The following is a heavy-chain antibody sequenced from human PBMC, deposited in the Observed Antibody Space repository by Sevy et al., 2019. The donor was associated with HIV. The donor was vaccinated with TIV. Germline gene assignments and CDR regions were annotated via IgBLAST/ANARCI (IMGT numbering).Heavy chain of an antibody. CDR1: GFTFSSYA. V-gene: IGHV3-30-3*01. Sequence: GGSLRLSCAASGFTFSSYAMHWVRQAPGKGLELVAVISYDGSNKYYADSVKGRFTISRDNSKNTLYLQMNSLRAEDTAVYYCARTVTAASWDAFDIWGQGTMVTVSS. D-gene: IGHD2-21*02. CDR3: ARTVTAASWDAFDI. J-gene: IGHJ3*02. CDR2: ISYDGSNK.